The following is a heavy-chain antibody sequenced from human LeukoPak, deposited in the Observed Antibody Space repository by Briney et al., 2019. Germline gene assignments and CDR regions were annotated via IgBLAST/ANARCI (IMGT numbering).Heavy chain of an antibody. CDR2: IYYSGST. V-gene: IGHV4-39*07. CDR3: ARGGTTVTPGLLWFDP. J-gene: IGHJ5*02. D-gene: IGHD4-17*01. Sequence: SETLSLTCTVSGGSINSSNYYWGWIRQPPGKGLEWIGSIYYSGSTYYNPSLKSRVTISVDTSKNQFSLKLSSVTAADTAVYYCARGGTTVTPGLLWFDPWGQGTLVTVSS. CDR1: GGSINSSNYY.